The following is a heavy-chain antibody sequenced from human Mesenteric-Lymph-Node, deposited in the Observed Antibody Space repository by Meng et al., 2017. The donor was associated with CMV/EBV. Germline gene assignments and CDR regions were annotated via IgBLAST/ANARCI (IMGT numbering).Heavy chain of an antibody. Sequence: SETLSLTCAVYHGSFSGYHWSWIRQPPGKGLEWIGEVDHSGSTDYNPSLKSRVTISVDTSKNHFSLRLSSVTAADTAVYYCARSYSSGWTPLGHWGQGTLVTVSS. CDR2: VDHSGST. V-gene: IGHV4-34*01. CDR1: HGSFSGYH. CDR3: ARSYSSGWTPLGH. J-gene: IGHJ4*02. D-gene: IGHD6-19*01.